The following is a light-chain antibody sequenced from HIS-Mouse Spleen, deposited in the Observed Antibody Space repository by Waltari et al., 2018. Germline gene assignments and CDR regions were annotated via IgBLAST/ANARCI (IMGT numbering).Light chain of an antibody. CDR2: EDS. Sequence: SYVLTQPPSVSVSPGQTARITCSGDALPKKYAYWYQQKSGQAPVLVIYEDSKRPSGIPERFSGSSSGTMATLTISGAQVEDEADYCCYSTDSSGNHRVFGGGTKLTVL. J-gene: IGLJ2*01. CDR3: YSTDSSGNHRV. V-gene: IGLV3-10*01. CDR1: ALPKKY.